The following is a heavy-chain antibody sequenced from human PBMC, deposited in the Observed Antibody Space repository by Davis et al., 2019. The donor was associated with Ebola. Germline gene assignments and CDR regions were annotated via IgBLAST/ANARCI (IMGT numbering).Heavy chain of an antibody. CDR2: ISASGGAT. Sequence: PGGSLRLSCAASGFLFSSYAMSWVRQAPGRGLEWVSSISASGGATFYADSVKGRIVMSRDNSNETLYLRMNNLRAEDTAIYYCAKDLTSYYGSGDFFDYWGQGILVTVSS. CDR3: AKDLTSYYGSGDFFDY. CDR1: GFLFSSYA. J-gene: IGHJ4*02. V-gene: IGHV3-23*01. D-gene: IGHD3-10*01.